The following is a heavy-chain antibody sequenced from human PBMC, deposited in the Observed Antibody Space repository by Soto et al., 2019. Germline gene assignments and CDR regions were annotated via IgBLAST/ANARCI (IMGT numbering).Heavy chain of an antibody. V-gene: IGHV3-23*01. CDR2: ISGSGGST. J-gene: IGHJ4*02. CDR3: AKSRSYGSGSYSDY. Sequence: GGSLRLSCAASGFTFSSYAMSWVRQAPGKGLEWVSAISGSGGSTYYADSVKGRFTISRDNSKNTLYLQMNSLSAEDTAVYYCAKSRSYGSGSYSDYWGQGTLVTVSS. D-gene: IGHD3-10*01. CDR1: GFTFSSYA.